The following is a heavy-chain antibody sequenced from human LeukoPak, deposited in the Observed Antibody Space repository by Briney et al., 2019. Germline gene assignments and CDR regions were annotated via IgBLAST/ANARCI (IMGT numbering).Heavy chain of an antibody. CDR3: ARARYPIWKSDFWSGYYGRYYYYGMDV. CDR2: INPNSGGT. Sequence: HVASVKVSCKASGYTFTGYYMHWVRQAPGQGLEWMGWINPNSGGTNYAQKFQGWVTMTRDTSISTAYMELSRLRSDDTAVYYCARARYPIWKSDFWSGYYGRYYYYGMDVWGQGTTVTVSS. V-gene: IGHV1-2*04. D-gene: IGHD3-3*01. J-gene: IGHJ6*02. CDR1: GYTFTGYY.